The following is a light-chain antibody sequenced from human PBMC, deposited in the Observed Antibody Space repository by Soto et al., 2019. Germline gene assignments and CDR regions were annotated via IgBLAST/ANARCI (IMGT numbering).Light chain of an antibody. CDR3: QSYDSSLGGSKGV. CDR1: SSDIGAGYD. CDR2: SNI. V-gene: IGLV1-40*01. J-gene: IGLJ3*02. Sequence: QPVLTQPPSMSGAPGQRVTISCTGSSSDIGAGYDVHWYQQFPGTAPKLLIYSNINRPSGVPDRFSGSKSGTSAYLAITGLQAEDEADYYCQSYDSSLGGSKGVFGGGTKLTVL.